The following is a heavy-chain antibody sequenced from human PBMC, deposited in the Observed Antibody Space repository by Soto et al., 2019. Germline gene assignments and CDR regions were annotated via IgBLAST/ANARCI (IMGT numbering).Heavy chain of an antibody. CDR2: ISYDGSKK. D-gene: IGHD4-17*01. CDR3: AREAYGDYYFDS. CDR1: AFTFSSNS. Sequence: VQVVESGGGVVQPGRSLRLSCAASAFTFSSNSMHWVRQAPGKGLEWVAIISYDGSKKYYADSVKGRFTISRDNSKNTLFLQMNSLRADDTAVYYCAREAYGDYYFDSWGQGTLVTVSS. V-gene: IGHV3-30-3*01. J-gene: IGHJ4*02.